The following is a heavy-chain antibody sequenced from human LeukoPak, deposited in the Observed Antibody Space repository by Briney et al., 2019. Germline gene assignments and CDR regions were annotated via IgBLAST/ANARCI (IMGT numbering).Heavy chain of an antibody. Sequence: GESLKISCKGSGYSFTSYWIGWVRQMPGKGLEWMGIIYPGDSDTRYSPSFQGQVTISADKSIGTAYLQWSSLKASDTAMYYCARHPVAVAGTGYYYYMDVWGKGTTVTVSS. CDR1: GYSFTSYW. CDR2: IYPGDSDT. J-gene: IGHJ6*03. CDR3: ARHPVAVAGTGYYYYMDV. D-gene: IGHD6-19*01. V-gene: IGHV5-51*01.